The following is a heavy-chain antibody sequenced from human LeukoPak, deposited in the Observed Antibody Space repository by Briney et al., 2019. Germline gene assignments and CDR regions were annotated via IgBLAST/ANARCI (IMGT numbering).Heavy chain of an antibody. D-gene: IGHD6-19*01. J-gene: IGHJ6*02. V-gene: IGHV1-18*04. CDR2: INPNSGNT. Sequence: GASVKVSCKASGYTFTAYYIHWVRQAPGQGLEWMGWINPNSGNTNYAQKLQGRVTMTTDTSTSTAYMELRSLRSDDTAVYYCARSDEQWLVGGSYYYGMDVWGQGTTVTVSS. CDR3: ARSDEQWLVGGSYYYGMDV. CDR1: GYTFTAYY.